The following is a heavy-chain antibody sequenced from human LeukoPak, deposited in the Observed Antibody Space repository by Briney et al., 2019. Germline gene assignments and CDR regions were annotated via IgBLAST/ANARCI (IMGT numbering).Heavy chain of an antibody. D-gene: IGHD3-22*01. CDR1: GGSFSGYY. J-gene: IGHJ4*02. V-gene: IGHV4-34*01. Sequence: SETLSLTCAVYGGSFSGYYWSWIRQPPGKGLEWIGEINHSGSTNYNPSLKSRVTISVDTSKSQLSLKLNSVTAADTAVYYCARDRNYYDSSGYYFANWGQGTLVTVSS. CDR3: ARDRNYYDSSGYYFAN. CDR2: INHSGST.